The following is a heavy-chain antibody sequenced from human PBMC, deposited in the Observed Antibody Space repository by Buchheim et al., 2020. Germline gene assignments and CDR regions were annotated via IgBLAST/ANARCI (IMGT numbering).Heavy chain of an antibody. V-gene: IGHV3-7*03. J-gene: IGHJ4*02. CDR2: IKQDGSEK. CDR3: ARGYCSSTSCYRTTFDY. CDR1: GFTFSNYY. D-gene: IGHD2-2*01. Sequence: EVQLVESGGGLVQPGGSLRLSCAASGFTFSNYYMTWVRQAPGKGLEWVANIKQDGSEKYYVDSVRSRFTISRDNAKNSLYLQMNSLRAEDTAVYYCARGYCSSTSCYRTTFDYWGQGTL.